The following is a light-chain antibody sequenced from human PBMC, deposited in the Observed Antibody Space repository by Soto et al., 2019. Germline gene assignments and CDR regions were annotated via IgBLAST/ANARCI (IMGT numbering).Light chain of an antibody. CDR3: ATWDDSLKGPV. V-gene: IGLV1-44*01. J-gene: IGLJ3*02. CDR1: SSNIGSKP. CDR2: TNN. Sequence: QPVLTQPPSASGTPGQRVPISCSGSSSNIGSKPINWYQHLPGTAPKLLIFTNNRRPSGVPDRFSGSKSGTSASLAITGLQSEDEADYYCATWDDSLKGPVFGGGTKVTVL.